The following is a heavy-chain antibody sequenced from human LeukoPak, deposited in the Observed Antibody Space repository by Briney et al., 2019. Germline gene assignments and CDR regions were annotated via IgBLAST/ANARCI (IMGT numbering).Heavy chain of an antibody. CDR2: IIPIFGIA. CDR1: GGTFSSYA. V-gene: IGHV1-69*04. CDR3: ARDLRGELPDY. Sequence: SVKVSCKASGGTFSSYAISWVRQAPGQGLEWMGRIIPIFGIANYAQKFQGRVTITADKSTSTAYMELSSLRSEDTAVYYCARDLRGELPDYWGQGTLVTVYS. D-gene: IGHD1-26*01. J-gene: IGHJ4*02.